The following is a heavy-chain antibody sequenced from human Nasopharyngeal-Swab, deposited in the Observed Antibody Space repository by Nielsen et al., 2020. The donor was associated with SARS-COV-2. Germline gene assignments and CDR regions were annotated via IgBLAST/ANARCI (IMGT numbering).Heavy chain of an antibody. CDR1: GGSFSGYY. CDR3: ARGFDP. CDR2: INHSGST. J-gene: IGHJ5*02. V-gene: IGHV4-34*01. Sequence: SETLSLTCAVYGGSFSGYYWSWIRQPPGKGLEWIGEINHSGSTNDNPSLKSRVTISVDTSRNQFSLKLSSVTAADTAVYYCARGFDPWGQGTLVTVSS.